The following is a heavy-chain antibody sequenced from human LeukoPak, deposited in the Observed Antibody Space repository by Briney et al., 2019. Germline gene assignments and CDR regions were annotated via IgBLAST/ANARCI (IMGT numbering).Heavy chain of an antibody. D-gene: IGHD3-10*01. V-gene: IGHV4-34*01. CDR2: INHSGST. J-gene: IGHJ4*02. CDR3: ARGQGWYMVQGVHHRDY. CDR1: GGSFSGYY. Sequence: SETLSLTCAVYGGSFSGYYWSWIRQPPGKGLEWIGEINHSGSTNYNPSLKSRVTISVDTSKNQFSLKLSSVTAADTAVYYCARGQGWYMVQGVHHRDYWGQGTLVTVSS.